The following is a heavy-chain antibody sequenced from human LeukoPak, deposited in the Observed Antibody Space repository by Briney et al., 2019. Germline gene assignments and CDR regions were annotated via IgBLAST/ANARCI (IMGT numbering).Heavy chain of an antibody. CDR1: GGTFSSYA. J-gene: IGHJ4*02. V-gene: IGHV1-69*13. CDR3: AIVMDDYGDRAY. D-gene: IGHD4-17*01. CDR2: IIPIFGTA. Sequence: ASVKVSCKASGGTFSSYAISWVRQAPGQGLEWMGGIIPIFGTANYAQKFQGRVTITADESTSTAYMELSSLRSEDTAVYYCAIVMDDYGDRAYWGQGTLVTVSS.